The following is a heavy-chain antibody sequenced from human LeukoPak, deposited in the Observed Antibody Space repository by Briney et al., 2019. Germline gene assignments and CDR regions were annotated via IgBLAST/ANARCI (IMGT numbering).Heavy chain of an antibody. V-gene: IGHV3-30*18. CDR2: ISYDGSNK. J-gene: IGHJ4*02. CDR1: GFTFSSYG. CDR3: AKGVLWFGELRDYFDY. Sequence: PGGSLRLSCAASGFTFSSYGMHWVRQAPGKGLEWVAVISYDGSNKYYADSVKGRFTISRDSSKNTLYLQMNSLRAEDTAVYYCAKGVLWFGELRDYFDYWGQGTLVTVSS. D-gene: IGHD3-10*01.